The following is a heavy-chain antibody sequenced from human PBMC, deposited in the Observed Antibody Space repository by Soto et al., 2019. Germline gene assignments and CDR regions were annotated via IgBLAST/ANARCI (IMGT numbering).Heavy chain of an antibody. J-gene: IGHJ5*02. CDR3: AREKSDLELFNWLDP. D-gene: IGHD1-7*01. CDR2: IDPRDSYT. Sequence: DVQLAQSGAEVKKPGESLRITCEASGYSFTTYWISWVRQMPGKGLEGMVAIDPRDSYTKYNPSFQGHVTISVDKSISTAYLQWNSLKASDTAIYYCAREKSDLELFNWLDPWGQGTLVTVSS. CDR1: GYSFTTYW. V-gene: IGHV5-10-1*03.